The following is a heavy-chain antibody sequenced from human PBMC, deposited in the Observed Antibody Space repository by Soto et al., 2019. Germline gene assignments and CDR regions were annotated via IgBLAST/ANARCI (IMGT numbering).Heavy chain of an antibody. CDR2: ITGDGTTT. J-gene: IGHJ4*02. CDR3: ARDTNYQPDY. D-gene: IGHD2-8*01. CDR1: GFTFSPYW. V-gene: IGHV3-74*01. Sequence: EVQLVESGGGLVQPGGSLRLSCAASGFTFSPYWIHWVRQAPGKGLVWVSRITGDGTTTNYADSVKGRFTISRDNAKNTVYLQMDSLRAEDTAMYYCARDTNYQPDYWGQGTLVTVSS.